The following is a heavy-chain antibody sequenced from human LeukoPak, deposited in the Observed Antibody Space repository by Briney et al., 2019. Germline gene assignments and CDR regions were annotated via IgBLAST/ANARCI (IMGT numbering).Heavy chain of an antibody. Sequence: GGSLRLSCAASGFTFSGYSMNWVRQAPGKGLEWVSSISSSSSYIYYADSVKGRFTISRDNAKNSLYLQMNSLRAEDTAVYYCAKEFIKGTFDLWGQGTVVSVSS. CDR3: AKEFIKGTFDL. V-gene: IGHV3-21*04. CDR1: GFTFSGYS. CDR2: ISSSSSYI. J-gene: IGHJ3*01. D-gene: IGHD3-10*01.